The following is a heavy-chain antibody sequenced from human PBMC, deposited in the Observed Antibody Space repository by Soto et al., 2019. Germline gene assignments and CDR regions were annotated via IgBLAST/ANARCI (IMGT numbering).Heavy chain of an antibody. Sequence: EVRLVESGGGLVQPGGSLRLSCEASGFTFSSRWMTWVRQGPGKGLEWVANIHDDKNAKDYVDSVKGRFTISGDNAKNSMYLQMHSMRDEDEAVSYCATHDGPAAAGLVLAFWGQGALVIVSS. CDR1: GFTFSSRW. CDR3: ATHDGPAAAGLVLAF. CDR2: IHDDKNAK. V-gene: IGHV3-7*02. D-gene: IGHD6-25*01. J-gene: IGHJ4*02.